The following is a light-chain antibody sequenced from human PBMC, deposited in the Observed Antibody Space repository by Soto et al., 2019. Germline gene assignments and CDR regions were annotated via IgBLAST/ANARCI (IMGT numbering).Light chain of an antibody. CDR1: QSISSSY. CDR2: GAS. CDR3: LQYHNLWA. V-gene: IGKV3-20*01. J-gene: IGKJ1*01. Sequence: EIVLTQSPGTLSLSPGERATLSCRASQSISSSYLAWYQQKPGQAPRLLIYGASSRATGIPARFSGSGSGTEFTLTISRLQSEDFTVYSCLQYHNLWAFGQGTKVDIK.